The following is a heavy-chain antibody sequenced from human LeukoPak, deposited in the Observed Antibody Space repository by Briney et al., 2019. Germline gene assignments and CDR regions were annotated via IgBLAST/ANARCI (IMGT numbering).Heavy chain of an antibody. D-gene: IGHD4-17*01. J-gene: IGHJ5*02. CDR1: GGSISSGGYY. Sequence: LQTLSLTCTVSGGSISSGGYYWSWIRQHPGKGLEWIGYIYYSGSTYYNPSLKSRVTISVDTSKNQFSLKLSSVTAADTAVYYCARFGDYNPPSQYNWFDPWGQGTLVTVSS. V-gene: IGHV4-31*03. CDR2: IYYSGST. CDR3: ARFGDYNPPSQYNWFDP.